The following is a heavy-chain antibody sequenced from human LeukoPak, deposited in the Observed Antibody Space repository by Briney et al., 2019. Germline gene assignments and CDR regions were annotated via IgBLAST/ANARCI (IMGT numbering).Heavy chain of an antibody. Sequence: HPGGSLRLSCAASGSTFSSYAMSWVRQAPGKGLEWVSAISGSGGSTYYADSVKGRFTISRDNSKNTLYLQMNSLRAEDTAVYYCAKDQWELPFYFDYWGQGTLVTVSS. V-gene: IGHV3-23*01. CDR3: AKDQWELPFYFDY. D-gene: IGHD1-26*01. CDR1: GSTFSSYA. CDR2: ISGSGGST. J-gene: IGHJ4*02.